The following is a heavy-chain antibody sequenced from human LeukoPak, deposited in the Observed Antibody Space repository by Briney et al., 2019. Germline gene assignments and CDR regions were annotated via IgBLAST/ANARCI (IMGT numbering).Heavy chain of an antibody. V-gene: IGHV4-39*07. CDR3: ARVGYCSGGSCSDY. CDR2: INHSGST. J-gene: IGHJ4*02. CDR1: GGSISSSSYY. Sequence: SETLSLTCTVSGGSISSSSYYWGWIRQPPGKGLEWIGEINHSGSTNYNPSLKSRVTISVDTSKNQFSLKLSSVTAADTAVYCCARVGYCSGGSCSDYWGQGTLVTVSS. D-gene: IGHD2-15*01.